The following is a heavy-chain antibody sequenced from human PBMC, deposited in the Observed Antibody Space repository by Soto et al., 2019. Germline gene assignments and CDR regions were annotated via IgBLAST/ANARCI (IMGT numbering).Heavy chain of an antibody. CDR2: IGVSIGHT. CDR1: GYTVNDYA. CDR3: AKGSYWSGGTWKDRFDS. Sequence: GSVKVSGKVSGYTVNDYAISWVRQAPGQGLEWVGWIGVSIGHTNFAQRFQGRVTLTTDRSTTTAYMELRSLTSDDTAIYYCAKGSYWSGGTWKDRFDSWVQGNLVTXS. D-gene: IGHD2-15*01. J-gene: IGHJ5*01. V-gene: IGHV1-18*01.